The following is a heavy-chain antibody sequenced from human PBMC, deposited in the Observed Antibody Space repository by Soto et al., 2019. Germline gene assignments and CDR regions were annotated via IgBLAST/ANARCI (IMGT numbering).Heavy chain of an antibody. CDR2: IDHDGPT. Sequence: EVQLVASGGGLVQPGGSLRLSCAGSGFTFSNYWMHWVPQAPGKGLEWVSRIDHDGPTDYADSVRGRFTISRDNAENTLYLQMNSLRPEDTAVYYCVRDSHGDYWGQGTLVTVSS. V-gene: IGHV3-74*01. J-gene: IGHJ4*02. CDR3: VRDSHGDY. CDR1: GFTFSNYW.